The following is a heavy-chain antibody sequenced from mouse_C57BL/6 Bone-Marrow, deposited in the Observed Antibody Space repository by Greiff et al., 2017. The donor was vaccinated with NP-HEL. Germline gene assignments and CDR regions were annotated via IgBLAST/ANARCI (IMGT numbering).Heavy chain of an antibody. CDR3: ARFYSNSWFAY. J-gene: IGHJ3*01. D-gene: IGHD2-5*01. CDR1: GFTFTDYY. Sequence: EVMLVESGGGLVQPGGSLSLSCAASGFTFTDYYMSWVRQPPGKALEWLGFIRNKANGYTTEYSASVKGRFTISRDNSQSILYLQMNALRAEDSATYYCARFYSNSWFAYWGQGTLVTVSA. V-gene: IGHV7-3*01. CDR2: IRNKANGYTT.